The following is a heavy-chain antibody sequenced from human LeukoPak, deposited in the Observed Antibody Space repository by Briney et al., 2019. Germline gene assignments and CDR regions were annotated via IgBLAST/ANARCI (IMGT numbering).Heavy chain of an antibody. CDR3: AKGCSGGSCYSRRAYFDY. J-gene: IGHJ4*02. Sequence: PGGSLRLSCAASGFTFSSYAMSWVRQAPGKGLEWVSAISGSGGSTYYADSVKGRFTISRDNSKNTLYLQMNSLRAEDTAVYYCAKGCSGGSCYSRRAYFDYWGQGTLVTVSS. D-gene: IGHD2-15*01. CDR2: ISGSGGST. V-gene: IGHV3-23*01. CDR1: GFTFSSYA.